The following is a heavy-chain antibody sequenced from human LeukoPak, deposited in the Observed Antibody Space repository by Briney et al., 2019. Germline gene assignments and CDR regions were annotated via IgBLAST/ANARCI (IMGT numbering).Heavy chain of an antibody. CDR3: ARTLLLWFGELSLDY. J-gene: IGHJ4*02. D-gene: IGHD3-10*01. CDR1: DGSISSSSYY. CDR2: IYYSGST. V-gene: IGHV4-39*07. Sequence: SETLSLTCTVSDGSISSSSYYWGWIRQPPGKGLEWIGSIYYSGSTYYNPSLKSRVTISVDTSKNQFSLKLSSVTAADTAVYYCARTLLLWFGELSLDYWGQGTLVTVSS.